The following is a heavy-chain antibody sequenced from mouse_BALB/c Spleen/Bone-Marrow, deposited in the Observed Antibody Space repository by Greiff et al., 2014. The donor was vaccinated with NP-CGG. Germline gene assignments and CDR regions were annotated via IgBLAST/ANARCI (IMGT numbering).Heavy chain of an antibody. V-gene: IGHV2-3*01. D-gene: IGHD1-1*01. CDR3: AKVNRYGYAMDY. CDR1: GFSLTSYG. Sequence: VQGVESGPGLVAPAQSLSITCTVSGFSLTSYGVSWVRQPPGKGLEWLGVIWGDGSINYNSALISRLGIIKDNSKSQVFLKLNSVQTDDTATYYCAKVNRYGYAMDYWGQGTSVTVSS. CDR2: IWGDGSI. J-gene: IGHJ4*01.